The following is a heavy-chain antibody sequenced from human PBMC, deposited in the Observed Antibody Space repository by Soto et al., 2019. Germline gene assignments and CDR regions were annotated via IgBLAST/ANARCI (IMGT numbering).Heavy chain of an antibody. Sequence: PGGSLRLSCAASGFTFSSYAMSWVRQAPGKGLEWVSAISGSGGSTYYADSVKGRFTISRDNSKNTLYLQMNSLRAEDTAVYYCAKDQGTYYYGSGSSPYPDYWGQGTLVTVSS. CDR3: AKDQGTYYYGSGSSPYPDY. CDR2: ISGSGGST. CDR1: GFTFSSYA. V-gene: IGHV3-23*01. D-gene: IGHD3-10*01. J-gene: IGHJ4*02.